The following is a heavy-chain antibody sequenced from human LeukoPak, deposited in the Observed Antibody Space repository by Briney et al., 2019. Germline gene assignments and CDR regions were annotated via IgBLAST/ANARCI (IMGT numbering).Heavy chain of an antibody. CDR1: GYSISSGYY. CDR2: IDRSGST. V-gene: IGHV4-38-2*02. J-gene: IGHJ4*02. D-gene: IGHD3-10*01. Sequence: PSETLSLTCSVSGYSISSGYYWGWVRQAPGKGLEWNGSIDRSGSTNYNPSLKSRVTISVDTSKNQFSLNVSSVTAADTAVYYCARHPLWFGELFEDYWGQGTLVTVSS. CDR3: ARHPLWFGELFEDY.